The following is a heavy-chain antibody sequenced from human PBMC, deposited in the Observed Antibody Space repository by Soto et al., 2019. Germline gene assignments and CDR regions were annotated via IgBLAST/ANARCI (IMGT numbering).Heavy chain of an antibody. Sequence: GGSLRLSCAASGFTFSSYGMHWVRQAPGKGLEWVAVIWYDGSNKYYADSVKGRFTISRDNSKNTLYLQMNSLRAEDTAVYYCARGGVLVVMTPDAFDIWGQGTMVTVSS. D-gene: IGHD3-22*01. CDR3: ARGGVLVVMTPDAFDI. V-gene: IGHV3-33*01. CDR1: GFTFSSYG. CDR2: IWYDGSNK. J-gene: IGHJ3*02.